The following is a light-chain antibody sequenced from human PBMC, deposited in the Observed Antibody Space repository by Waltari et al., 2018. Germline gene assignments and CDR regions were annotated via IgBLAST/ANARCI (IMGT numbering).Light chain of an antibody. CDR2: DAT. J-gene: IGLJ2*01. CDR3: NSYTTSGTVV. CDR1: SSDVGTYKF. Sequence: QSALTQPASVSGSPGQSITISCTGTSSDVGTYKFVSWYHQNPGKAPKLIIYDATDRPSVVSSRFSGSKSGNTASLTIAGLQAEDEGDYYCNSYTTSGTVVFGGGTKLTVL. V-gene: IGLV2-14*03.